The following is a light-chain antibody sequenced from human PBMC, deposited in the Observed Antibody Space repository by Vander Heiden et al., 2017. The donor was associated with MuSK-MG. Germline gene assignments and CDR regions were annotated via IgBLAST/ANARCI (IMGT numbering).Light chain of an antibody. CDR3: QQSYSTLTWT. CDR1: QSISSY. CDR2: AAS. J-gene: IGKJ1*01. Sequence: IQMTQSPSSLSASVGDRVTITRRASQSISSYLNWYQQKPGKAPKLLIYAASSLQSGVPSRCSSSGSGTDFTLTNSSLQPEDFATYYCQQSYSTLTWTFGQGTRVEIK. V-gene: IGKV1-39*01.